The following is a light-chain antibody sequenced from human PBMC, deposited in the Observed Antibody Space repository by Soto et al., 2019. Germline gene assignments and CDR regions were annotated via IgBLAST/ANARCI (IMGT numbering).Light chain of an antibody. CDR2: ETS. Sequence: DIQMTQSPSTLSASVGDRVTITCRASQSVSHWLAWNQQKPGKAPKLLIYETSILESGVPSRFSGSGSGTEFTITSIGLQADDFASYYCQHNSLSWTFGQGTKVEIK. V-gene: IGKV1-5*03. CDR3: QHNSLSWT. CDR1: QSVSHW. J-gene: IGKJ1*01.